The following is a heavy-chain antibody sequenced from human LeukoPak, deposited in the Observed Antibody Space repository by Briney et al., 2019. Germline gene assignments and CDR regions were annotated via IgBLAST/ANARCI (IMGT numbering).Heavy chain of an antibody. CDR1: GFTLSDYY. Sequence: GGSLRLSCAASGFTLSDYYMNWVRQAPGKGLEWVSYISSTSSAMYYADSVKGRFTISRDNAKNSLYLQMNSLRDEDTAVYYCARESAYAFWYWGQGTLVAVSS. V-gene: IGHV3-48*02. J-gene: IGHJ4*02. CDR3: ARESAYAFWY. CDR2: ISSTSSAM. D-gene: IGHD3-3*01.